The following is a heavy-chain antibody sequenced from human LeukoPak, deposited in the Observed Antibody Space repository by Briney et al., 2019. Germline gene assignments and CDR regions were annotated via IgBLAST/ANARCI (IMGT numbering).Heavy chain of an antibody. V-gene: IGHV4-34*01. J-gene: IGHJ1*01. CDR2: INHSGSA. Sequence: PPETLSLTCTVYGGSLSGYYCSWIRQPPGKGLEWIGEINHSGSANYNPSLNSRVTISLDTSKNQFSLKLSSVTAADTAIYYCARGSGYTGNEDWGQGTLVTVSS. CDR1: GGSLSGYY. D-gene: IGHD5-12*01. CDR3: ARGSGYTGNED.